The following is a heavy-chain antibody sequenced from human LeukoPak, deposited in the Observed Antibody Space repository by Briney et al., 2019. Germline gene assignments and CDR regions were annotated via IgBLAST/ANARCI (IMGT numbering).Heavy chain of an antibody. CDR3: AITRALMKLLPYDS. CDR1: GYTFTDYS. V-gene: IGHV1-2*02. CDR2: VNPYSGVS. J-gene: IGHJ5*01. Sequence: ASVKVSCKTSGYTFTDYSLHWLRQAPGQGLEWMGWVNPYSGVSRYAQKFQGRVTVTRDTSISTAYMDLTRLTSDDTAVYYCAITRALMKLLPYDSWGQGTLVTVSS. D-gene: IGHD2-8*01.